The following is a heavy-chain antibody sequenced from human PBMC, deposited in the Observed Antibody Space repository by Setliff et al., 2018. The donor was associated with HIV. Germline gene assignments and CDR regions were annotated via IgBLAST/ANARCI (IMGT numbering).Heavy chain of an antibody. V-gene: IGHV3-7*04. D-gene: IGHD2-21*02. Sequence: GGSLRLSCAASGFTFSSYSMNWVRQAPGKGLEWVANIKEDGIDKYYVDSVKGRFTISRDNAKNSLYLQMNSLRVEDTAVYYCARGDTTPIYPNYMDVWGKGTTVTVSS. CDR1: GFTFSSYS. CDR2: IKEDGIDK. CDR3: ARGDTTPIYPNYMDV. J-gene: IGHJ6*03.